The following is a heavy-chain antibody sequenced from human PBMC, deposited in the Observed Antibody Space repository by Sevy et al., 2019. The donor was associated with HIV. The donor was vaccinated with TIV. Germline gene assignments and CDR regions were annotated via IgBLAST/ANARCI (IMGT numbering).Heavy chain of an antibody. CDR1: GGSITSLY. CDR3: AGEDAWGRCYS. Sequence: SETLSLTCTVSGGSITSLYWNWIRQPPGKGLEWIANIYYNGNTNYNPSLKSRVTLSLDTSKNQFSLRLSSVTAADTAMYYCAGEDAWGRCYSWGQGTLVTVSS. D-gene: IGHD1-26*01. J-gene: IGHJ4*02. V-gene: IGHV4-59*08. CDR2: IYYNGNT.